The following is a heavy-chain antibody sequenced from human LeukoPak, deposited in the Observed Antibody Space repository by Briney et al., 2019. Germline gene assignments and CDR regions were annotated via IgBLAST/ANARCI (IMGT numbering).Heavy chain of an antibody. Sequence: PGGSLRLSCAASGFTFSSYSMNWARQAPGKGLEWVSSISSSSYIYYADSVKGRFTISRDNAKNSLYLQMNSLRAEDTAVYYCPRDQEGKYYYGSGSPPGVDYWGQGTLVTVSS. CDR3: PRDQEGKYYYGSGSPPGVDY. CDR1: GFTFSSYS. D-gene: IGHD3-10*01. J-gene: IGHJ4*02. CDR2: ISSSSYI. V-gene: IGHV3-21*01.